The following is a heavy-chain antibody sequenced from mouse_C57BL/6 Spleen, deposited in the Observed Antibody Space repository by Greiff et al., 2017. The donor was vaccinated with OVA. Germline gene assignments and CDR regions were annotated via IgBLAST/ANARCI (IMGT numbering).Heavy chain of an antibody. Sequence: QVQLQQPGAELVRPGTSVKLSCKASGYTFTSYWMHWVKQRPGQGLEWIGVIDPSDSYTNYNQKFKGTATLTVDTSSSTAYMQLSSLTSEDSAVYYCAREGTTAWFAYWGQGTLVTVSA. CDR3: AREGTTAWFAY. J-gene: IGHJ3*01. CDR1: GYTFTSYW. D-gene: IGHD3-3*01. V-gene: IGHV1-59*01. CDR2: IDPSDSYT.